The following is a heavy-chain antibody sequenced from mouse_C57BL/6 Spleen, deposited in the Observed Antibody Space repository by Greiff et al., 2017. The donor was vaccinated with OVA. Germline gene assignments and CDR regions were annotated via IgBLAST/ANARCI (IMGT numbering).Heavy chain of an antibody. CDR3: TRGPSRAVYDYDVLYYAMDY. CDR1: GYTFTDYE. V-gene: IGHV1-15*01. J-gene: IGHJ4*01. D-gene: IGHD2-4*01. CDR2: IDPETGGT. Sequence: QVQLQQSGAELVRPGASVTLSCKASGYTFTDYEMHWVKQTPVHGLEWIGAIDPETGGTAYNQKFKGKAILTADKSSSTAYMELRSLTSEDSAVYYCTRGPSRAVYDYDVLYYAMDYWGQGTSVTVSS.